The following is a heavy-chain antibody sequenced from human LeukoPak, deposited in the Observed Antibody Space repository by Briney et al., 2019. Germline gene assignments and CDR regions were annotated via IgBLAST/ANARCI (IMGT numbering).Heavy chain of an antibody. Sequence: PSETLSLTCAVYGGSFSGYYWSWIRQPPGKGLEWIGEINHSGSTNYNPPLKSRVTISVDTSKNQFSLKLSSVTAADTAVYYCARASYYYYYMDVWGKGTTVTVSS. CDR2: INHSGST. CDR3: ARASYYYYYMDV. J-gene: IGHJ6*03. V-gene: IGHV4-34*01. CDR1: GGSFSGYY.